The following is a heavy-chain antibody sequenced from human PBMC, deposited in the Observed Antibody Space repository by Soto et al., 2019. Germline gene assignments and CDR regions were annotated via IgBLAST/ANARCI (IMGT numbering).Heavy chain of an antibody. V-gene: IGHV4-38-2*02. J-gene: IGHJ4*02. Sequence: SETLSLTCAVSGYSISSGYYWAWIRQPPGKGLEWIGSIYHSGSTYYNPSLRSRVTISVDRSKNQFSLRLSSVTAADTAVYYCARDGDYGDNYRIDYWGQGTLVTVSS. D-gene: IGHD4-17*01. CDR2: IYHSGST. CDR3: ARDGDYGDNYRIDY. CDR1: GYSISSGYY.